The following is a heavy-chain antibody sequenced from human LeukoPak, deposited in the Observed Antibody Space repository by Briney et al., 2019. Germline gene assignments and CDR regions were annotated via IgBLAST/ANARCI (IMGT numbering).Heavy chain of an antibody. V-gene: IGHV3-7*05. CDR3: ASQSWWAAVPGTLDY. CDR2: IKEDGSEK. CDR1: GFTFSSYW. D-gene: IGHD6-19*01. J-gene: IGHJ4*02. Sequence: GGSLRLSCTASGFTFSSYWMSWVRQAPGRGLEWVANIKEDGSEKYYVDSVTGRFTISRDNAKKSLYLQMNSLGTEDTAVYYCASQSWWAAVPGTLDYWGQGTLVTVSS.